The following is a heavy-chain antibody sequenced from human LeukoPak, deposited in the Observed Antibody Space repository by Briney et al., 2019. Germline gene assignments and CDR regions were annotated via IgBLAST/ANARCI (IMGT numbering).Heavy chain of an antibody. CDR3: ARGKQARVVRGVIPSFDY. D-gene: IGHD3-10*01. CDR1: GGSFSGYY. Sequence: SETLSLTCAVYGGSFSGYYWSWIRQPPGKGLEWIGEINHSGSTNYNPSLKSRVTISVDTSKNQFSLKLSSVTAADTAVYYCARGKQARVVRGVIPSFDYWGQGTLVTVSS. J-gene: IGHJ4*02. V-gene: IGHV4-34*01. CDR2: INHSGST.